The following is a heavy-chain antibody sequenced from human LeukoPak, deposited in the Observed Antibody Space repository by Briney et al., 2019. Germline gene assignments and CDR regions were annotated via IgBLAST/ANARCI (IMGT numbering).Heavy chain of an antibody. Sequence: PGGSLRLSCAASGFTFSSYGMYWVRQAPGKGLEWVAVISYDGSKTYYADSVKGRFTISRDNSKNTLYLEMNSLRAEDTAVYYCAKGNNGDPDYWGQGTLVTVSS. CDR1: GFTFSSYG. D-gene: IGHD4-17*01. CDR3: AKGNNGDPDY. CDR2: ISYDGSKT. J-gene: IGHJ4*02. V-gene: IGHV3-30*18.